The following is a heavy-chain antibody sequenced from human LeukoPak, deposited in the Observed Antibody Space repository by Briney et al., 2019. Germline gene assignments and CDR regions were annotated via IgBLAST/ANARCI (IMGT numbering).Heavy chain of an antibody. CDR1: GFTFSNYW. J-gene: IGHJ6*02. CDR3: ARGTYYYDSSAKSPPYYYGMDV. CDR2: INSDGSRT. Sequence: GGSLRLSCAASGFTFSNYWMHWVRQAPGKGLVWVSRINSDGSRTTYADSVKGRFTISRDNAKNTLYLQMNSLRAEDTAVYYCARGTYYYDSSAKSPPYYYGMDVWGQGTTVTVSS. V-gene: IGHV3-74*01. D-gene: IGHD3-22*01.